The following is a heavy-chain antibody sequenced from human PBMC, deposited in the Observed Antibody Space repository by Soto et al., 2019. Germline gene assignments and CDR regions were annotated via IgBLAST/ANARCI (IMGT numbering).Heavy chain of an antibody. CDR2: IIPIFGTA. CDR1: GGTFSSYA. J-gene: IGHJ6*02. CDR3: ARYIVVVVAANVSGMDV. V-gene: IGHV1-69*13. D-gene: IGHD2-15*01. Sequence: ASVKVSCKASGGTFSSYAISWVRQAPGQGLEWMGGIIPIFGTANYAQKFQGRVTITADESTSTAYMELSSLRSEDTAVYYCARYIVVVVAANVSGMDVWGQGTTVTVSS.